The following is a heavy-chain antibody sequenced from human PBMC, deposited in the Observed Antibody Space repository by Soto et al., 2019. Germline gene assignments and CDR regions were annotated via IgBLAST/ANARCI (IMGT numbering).Heavy chain of an antibody. Sequence: SQTLSLTCDISGDSVSSSNAAWNWIRQSPSRGLEWLGRTYYRSKGIHEYTGSRESRITINPDTSKNQFSLHIYSVPPGDTGVYYCAGVVWFRGMDVWGQGTPVTVSS. CDR3: AGVVWFRGMDV. CDR2: TYYRSKGIH. D-gene: IGHD3-16*01. V-gene: IGHV6-1*01. CDR1: GDSVSSSNAA. J-gene: IGHJ6*02.